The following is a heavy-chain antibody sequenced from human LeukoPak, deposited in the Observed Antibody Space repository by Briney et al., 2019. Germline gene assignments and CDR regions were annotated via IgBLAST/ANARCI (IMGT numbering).Heavy chain of an antibody. D-gene: IGHD6-13*01. Sequence: SETLSLTCTVSGGSIRDYYYTWIRQPPGKQLEWIGYIHYSGSTNYNPSLKSRVTMSLATSKDQFSLKLSSVTAADTAVYYCARGYSSSWYGAMYYWGQGTLVTVSS. J-gene: IGHJ4*02. CDR2: IHYSGST. V-gene: IGHV4-59*01. CDR1: GGSIRDYY. CDR3: ARGYSSSWYGAMYY.